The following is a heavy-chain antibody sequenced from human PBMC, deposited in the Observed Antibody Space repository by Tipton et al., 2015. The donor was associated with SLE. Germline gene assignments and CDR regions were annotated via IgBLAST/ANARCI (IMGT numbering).Heavy chain of an antibody. CDR1: GFTFSIYA. Sequence: SLRLSCAASGFTFSIYAMSWVRQAPGKGLEWVSAISRSGGSTYHADSVKGRFTISRGNSKNTLYLQMNSLRAEDTAVYYCAKYSSWVPGDGIDYWGQGTLVTVSS. V-gene: IGHV3-23*01. D-gene: IGHD3-22*01. CDR2: ISRSGGST. CDR3: AKYSSWVPGDGIDY. J-gene: IGHJ4*02.